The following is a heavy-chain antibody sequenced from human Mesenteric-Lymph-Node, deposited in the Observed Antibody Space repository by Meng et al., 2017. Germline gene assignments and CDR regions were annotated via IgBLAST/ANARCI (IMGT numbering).Heavy chain of an antibody. CDR2: IIPIFGTA. J-gene: IGHJ5*02. D-gene: IGHD3-16*01. CDR1: GGTFSSYA. V-gene: IGHV1-69*01. CDR3: ARGAGVGGRDWFDP. Sequence: HVERGQVGGEGQKTGSSVKVSCKASGGTFSSYAISWVRQAPGQGLEWMGGIIPIFGTANYAQKFQGRVTITADESTSTAYMELSSLTSEDTAIYYCARGAGVGGRDWFDPWGQGTLVTVSS.